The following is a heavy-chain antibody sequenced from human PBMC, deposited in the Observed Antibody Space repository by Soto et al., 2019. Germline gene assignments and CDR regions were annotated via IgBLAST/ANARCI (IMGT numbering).Heavy chain of an antibody. V-gene: IGHV1-69*02. CDR1: GGTFSSYT. J-gene: IGHJ6*02. CDR3: ARGGPWFYYYSGMDV. Sequence: QVQLVQSGAEVKKPGSSVKVSCKASGGTFSSYTISWVRQAPGQGLEWMGRIIPILGIANYAQKFQGRVTITADKSTSTAYMELSSLRSEDTAVYYCARGGPWFYYYSGMDVWGQGTTVTVSS. D-gene: IGHD3-16*01. CDR2: IIPILGIA.